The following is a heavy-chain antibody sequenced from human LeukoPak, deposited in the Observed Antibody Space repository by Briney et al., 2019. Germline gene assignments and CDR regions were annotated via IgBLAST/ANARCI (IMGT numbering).Heavy chain of an antibody. Sequence: PSETLSLTCTVSGGSISSSSYYWGWIRQPPGKGLEWIGSIYYSGSTYYNPSLKSRVTISVDTSKNQFSLKLSSVTAADTAVYYCARDLARGYSYGYGWFDPWGQGTLVTVSS. V-gene: IGHV4-39*07. CDR2: IYYSGST. J-gene: IGHJ5*02. CDR3: ARDLARGYSYGYGWFDP. CDR1: GGSISSSSYY. D-gene: IGHD5-18*01.